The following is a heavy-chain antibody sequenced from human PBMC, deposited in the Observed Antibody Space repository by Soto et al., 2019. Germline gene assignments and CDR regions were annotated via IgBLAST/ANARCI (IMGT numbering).Heavy chain of an antibody. J-gene: IGHJ4*02. CDR1: GASITFGGYS. V-gene: IGHV4-30-2*01. D-gene: IGHD1-26*01. CDR3: ARGGGSDSFDY. Sequence: SETLSLTCTVSGASITFGGYSWSWIRQTPGTGLEWIGYINHLETTFYNPSFESRLTLSIDRAKNQFSLKLHSMSAADRAVYFCARGGGSDSFDYWGQGILVT. CDR2: INHLETT.